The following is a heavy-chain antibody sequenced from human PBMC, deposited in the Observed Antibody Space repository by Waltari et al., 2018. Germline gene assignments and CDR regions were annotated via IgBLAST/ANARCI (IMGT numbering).Heavy chain of an antibody. Sequence: EVQLVESGGGLVQPGGSLRLSCAASGFTFSSYAMSWVRHAPGTGLEWFSAIRGSGGSTYYADSVKGRFTISRDNSKNTLYLQMNSLRAEDTAVYYCAKDGTYYYDSSGYYYDAFDIWGQGTMVTVSS. D-gene: IGHD3-22*01. V-gene: IGHV3-23*04. CDR3: AKDGTYYYDSSGYYYDAFDI. CDR2: IRGSGGST. CDR1: GFTFSSYA. J-gene: IGHJ3*02.